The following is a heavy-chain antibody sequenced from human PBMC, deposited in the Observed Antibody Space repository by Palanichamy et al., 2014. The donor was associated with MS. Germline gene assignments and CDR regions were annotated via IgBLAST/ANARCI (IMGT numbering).Heavy chain of an antibody. V-gene: IGHV3-23*01. CDR2: ISGSDFST. J-gene: IGHJ4*02. Sequence: EVQLLESGGGLVXPGGSLRLSCTASGFTFSDYAMSWVRQAPGKGLQWVSTISGSDFSTYYADSVKGRFAISRDNSKNTLYLLMNSLRAEDTAVYYCAKEGCTSPNCYLNCWGQGTLVTVSS. CDR1: GFTFSDYA. CDR3: AKEGCTSPNCYLNC. D-gene: IGHD1-1*01.